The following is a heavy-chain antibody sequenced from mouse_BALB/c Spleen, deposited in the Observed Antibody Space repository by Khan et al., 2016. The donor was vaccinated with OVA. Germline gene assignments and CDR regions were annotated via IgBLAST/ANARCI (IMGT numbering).Heavy chain of an antibody. D-gene: IGHD1-3*01. CDR2: ISTYYGDA. J-gene: IGHJ3*01. Sequence: VQLQESGAELVRPGVSVKISCKGSGYTFTDYAMHWVKQSHAKSLEWIGVISTYYGDADYNQKFKGKATMTVAKSSSTASMELARLTSEDSAIYYCAMGSGNSRLAYWGQGTLVTVSA. V-gene: IGHV1S137*01. CDR3: AMGSGNSRLAY. CDR1: GYTFTDYA.